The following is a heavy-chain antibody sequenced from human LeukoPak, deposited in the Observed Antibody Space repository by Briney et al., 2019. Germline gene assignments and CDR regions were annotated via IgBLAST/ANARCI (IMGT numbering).Heavy chain of an antibody. CDR2: ISSSSSYI. J-gene: IGHJ4*02. CDR1: GFTFSSYS. CDR3: ARDKAAALRASPDY. Sequence: KSGGSLRLSCAAYGFTFSSYSMNWVRQAPGKGLEWVSSISSSSSYIYYADSVKGRFTISRDNAKNSLYLQMNSLRAEDTAVYYCARDKAAALRASPDYWGQGTLVTVSS. D-gene: IGHD6-13*01. V-gene: IGHV3-21*01.